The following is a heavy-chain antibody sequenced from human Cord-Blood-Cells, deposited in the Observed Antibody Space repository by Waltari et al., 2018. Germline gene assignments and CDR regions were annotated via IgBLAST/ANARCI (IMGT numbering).Heavy chain of an antibody. J-gene: IGHJ3*02. V-gene: IGHV4-34*01. CDR2: TNLSGRT. CDR1: GGSFSGYY. CDR3: ARGGGISADAFDI. D-gene: IGHD2-15*01. Sequence: QVQLQQWGAGLLKPSETLSLTCAVYGGSFSGYYWSWIRQPPGKGLEWLGETNLSGRTKYYPAHKRRVTITVDTSKNQVSPKLSGVTAADTAVYDCARGGGISADAFDIWGQGRMVTVSA.